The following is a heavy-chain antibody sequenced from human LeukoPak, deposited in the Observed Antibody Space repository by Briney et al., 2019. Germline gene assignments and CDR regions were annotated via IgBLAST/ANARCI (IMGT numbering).Heavy chain of an antibody. CDR1: GYTFTSYG. D-gene: IGHD3-22*01. J-gene: IGHJ4*02. V-gene: IGHV1-18*01. Sequence: ASVKVSCKASGYTFTSYGISWVRQAPGQGLEWMGWISAYNGNTNYAQKLQGRVTMTTDTSTSTAYMELSSLRSEDTAVYYCAREHYDSSGYSTPYFDYWGQGTLVTVSS. CDR3: AREHYDSSGYSTPYFDY. CDR2: ISAYNGNT.